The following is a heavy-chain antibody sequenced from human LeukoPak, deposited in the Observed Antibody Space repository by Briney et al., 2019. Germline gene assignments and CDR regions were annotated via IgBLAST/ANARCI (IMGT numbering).Heavy chain of an antibody. J-gene: IGHJ4*02. CDR2: IYYSGST. D-gene: IGHD3-9*01. V-gene: IGHV4-61*01. Sequence: SETLSLTCTVSGGSISSSSYYWSWIRQPPGKGLEWIGYIYYSGSTNYNPSLKSRVTISVDPSKNQFSLKLSSVTAADTAVYYRARAPPYYDILTGYYPRYYFDYGGQGTLVTVSS. CDR3: ARAPPYYDILTGYYPRYYFDY. CDR1: GGSISSSSYY.